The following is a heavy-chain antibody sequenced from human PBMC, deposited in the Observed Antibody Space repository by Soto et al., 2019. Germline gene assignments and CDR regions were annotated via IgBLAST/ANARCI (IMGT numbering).Heavy chain of an antibody. J-gene: IGHJ6*02. CDR2: INAGNGNT. Sequence: ASVRVSCKASGYTFTSYAMHWVRQAPGQRLEWMGWINAGNGNTKYSQKFQGRVTITRDTSASTAYMELSSLRSEDTAVYYCARVLEGDSSSWLGNYYYYGMDVWGQGTTVTVSS. D-gene: IGHD6-6*01. CDR1: GYTFTSYA. V-gene: IGHV1-3*01. CDR3: ARVLEGDSSSWLGNYYYYGMDV.